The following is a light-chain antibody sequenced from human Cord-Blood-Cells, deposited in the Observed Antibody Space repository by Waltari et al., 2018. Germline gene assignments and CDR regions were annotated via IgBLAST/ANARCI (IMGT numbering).Light chain of an antibody. CDR2: LGS. CDR1: QSILHSNGYNY. CDR3: MQALQTPLT. J-gene: IGKJ4*01. V-gene: IGKV2-28*01. Sequence: DIVMTQSPLSLPVTPGESASISCRSSQSILHSNGYNYLDWYLQKPGQSPQLLIYLGSNRASGVPDRFSGSGSGTDFTLKISRVEAEDVGVYYCMQALQTPLTFGGGTKVEIK.